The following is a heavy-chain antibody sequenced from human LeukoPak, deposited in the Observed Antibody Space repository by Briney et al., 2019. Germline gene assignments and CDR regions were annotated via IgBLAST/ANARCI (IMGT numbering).Heavy chain of an antibody. V-gene: IGHV3-11*03. J-gene: IGHJ4*02. CDR1: GFTFSNYY. CDR2: ISSSGTYT. D-gene: IGHD3-16*01. Sequence: GGSLRLSCAASGFTFSNYYMSWIRQAPGEGLAWVSYISSSGTYTNYADSVKGRFAISRDAAKDSLYLLMNSLRAEDTAVYYCAAGLMGTLFDYWGQGILATVSS. CDR3: AAGLMGTLFDY.